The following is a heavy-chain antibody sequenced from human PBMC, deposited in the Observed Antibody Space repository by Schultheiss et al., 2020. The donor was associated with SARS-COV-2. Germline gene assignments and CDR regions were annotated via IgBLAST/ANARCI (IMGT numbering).Heavy chain of an antibody. CDR1: GGSISSYY. CDR3: ARVEQPFRLDY. Sequence: SQTLSLTCTVSGGSISSYYWSWIRQPPGKGLEWIGYIYYSGSTNYNPSLKSRVTISVDTSKNQFSLKLSSVTAADTAVYYCARVEQPFRLDYWGQGTLVTVSS. CDR2: IYYSGST. V-gene: IGHV4-59*12. D-gene: IGHD6-13*01. J-gene: IGHJ4*02.